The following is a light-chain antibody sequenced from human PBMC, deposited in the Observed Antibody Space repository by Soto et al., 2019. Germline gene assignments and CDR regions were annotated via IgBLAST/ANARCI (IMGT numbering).Light chain of an antibody. CDR1: STNIGRTT. J-gene: IGLJ2*01. V-gene: IGLV1-44*01. Sequence: QSVLTQRPSASGTPGQRVSISCSGSSTNIGRTTLIWYQQVPGTSPKVLIYSNSERHSGVPDRFSGYKSGTSASLGISGLQSDDEADYDYADWDDRLHGVVFCDGPQLTVL. CDR3: ADWDDRLHGVV. CDR2: SNS.